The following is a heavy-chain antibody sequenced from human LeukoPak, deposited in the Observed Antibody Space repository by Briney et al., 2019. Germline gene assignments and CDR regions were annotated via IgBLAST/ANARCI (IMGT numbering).Heavy chain of an antibody. V-gene: IGHV3-21*01. D-gene: IGHD6-19*01. CDR2: IISSSSYI. CDR1: GFTFSSYS. J-gene: IGHJ1*01. Sequence: GGSLRPSCAASGFTFSSYSMNWVRQPPGKGLEWLSSIISSSSYIYYADSVKGRFTISRDNAKNSLYLQMNSLRVEDTAVYYCARGDSSGWTEYFQRWGQGTLVTVSS. CDR3: ARGDSSGWTEYFQR.